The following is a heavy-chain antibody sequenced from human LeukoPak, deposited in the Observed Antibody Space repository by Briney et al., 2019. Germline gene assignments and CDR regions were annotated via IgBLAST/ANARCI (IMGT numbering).Heavy chain of an antibody. V-gene: IGHV1-69*06. Sequence: ASVKVSCKASGGTFSSYAISWVRQAPGQGLEWMGGIIPIFGTANYAQKFQGRVTITADKSTSTAYMELSSLRSEDTAVYYCARAGSSGWYGGDVYWGQGTLVTVSS. CDR3: ARAGSSGWYGGDVY. D-gene: IGHD6-19*01. CDR2: IIPIFGTA. J-gene: IGHJ4*02. CDR1: GGTFSSYA.